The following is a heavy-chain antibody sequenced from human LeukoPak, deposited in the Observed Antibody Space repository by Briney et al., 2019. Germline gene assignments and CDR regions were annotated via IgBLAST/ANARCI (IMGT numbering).Heavy chain of an antibody. D-gene: IGHD6-13*01. CDR3: AKTRGYSRDFFDY. J-gene: IGHJ4*02. V-gene: IGHV3-23*01. Sequence: PGGSLRLSCAASGFTFSSYAMSWVRQAPGKGLEWVSAISGSGGSKDYADSVKGRFTISRDNSKNTLYLQMNILRAEDTAVYYCAKTRGYSRDFFDYWGQGTLVTVSS. CDR2: ISGSGGSK. CDR1: GFTFSSYA.